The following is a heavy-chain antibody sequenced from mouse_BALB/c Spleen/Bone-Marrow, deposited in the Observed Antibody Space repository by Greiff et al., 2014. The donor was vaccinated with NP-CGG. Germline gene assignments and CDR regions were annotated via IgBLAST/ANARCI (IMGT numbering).Heavy chain of an antibody. CDR3: ARSDY. Sequence: EVKLEESGAELVKPGASVKLSCTASGFTFNDSYMHWVKQRPEQGLEWIGRIDPANGYTKYDPKFQGKATITTDTSTNTTYLQLSSLTSEYTASYYCARSDYWGQGTTLTVSS. J-gene: IGHJ2*01. V-gene: IGHV14-3*02. CDR2: IDPANGYT. CDR1: GFTFNDSY.